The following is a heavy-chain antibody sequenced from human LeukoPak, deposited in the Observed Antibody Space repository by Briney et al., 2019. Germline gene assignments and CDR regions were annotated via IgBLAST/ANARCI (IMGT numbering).Heavy chain of an antibody. V-gene: IGHV3-33*01. D-gene: IGHD2-2*02. CDR1: GFTFSGYG. CDR3: ARDQRRYCSSTSCYNDY. J-gene: IGHJ4*02. CDR2: IWYDGSSK. Sequence: GGSLRLSCAASGFTFSGYGMHWVRQAPGKGLEWVAVIWYDGSSKYYADSVKGRFTISRDNSKNTLYLQMNSLRAEDTAVYYCARDQRRYCSSTSCYNDYWGQGTLVTVSS.